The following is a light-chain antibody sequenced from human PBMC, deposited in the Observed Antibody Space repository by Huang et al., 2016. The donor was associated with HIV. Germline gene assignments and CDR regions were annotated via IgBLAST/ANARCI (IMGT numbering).Light chain of an antibody. CDR3: LQDYTDPWT. CDR1: QDIGND. Sequence: AIQMTQSPASLSASVGDRVTITCRASQDIGNDLGWYQQRLGKAPKLLVSTASHLQSGVPSRFTGSVSGTNFTLTISGLQPEDFATYYGLQDYTDPWTFGQGTKVEI. J-gene: IGKJ1*01. CDR2: TAS. V-gene: IGKV1-6*01.